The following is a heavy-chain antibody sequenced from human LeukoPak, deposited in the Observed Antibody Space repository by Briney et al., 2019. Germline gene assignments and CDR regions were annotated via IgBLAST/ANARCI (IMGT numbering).Heavy chain of an antibody. CDR1: GFTFDDYA. CDR2: ISWNSGSI. V-gene: IGHV3-9*01. J-gene: IGHJ6*03. CDR3: AKRRGLELLYYYYMDV. Sequence: GRSLRLSCAASGFTFDDYAMHWVRQAPGKGLEWVSGISWNSGSIGYADSVKGRFTISRDNAKNTLYLQMNSLRAEDTAVYYFAKRRGLELLYYYYMDVWGKGTTVTVSS. D-gene: IGHD1-7*01.